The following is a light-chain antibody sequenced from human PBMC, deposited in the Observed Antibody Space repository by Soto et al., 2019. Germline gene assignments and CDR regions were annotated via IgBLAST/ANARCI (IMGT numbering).Light chain of an antibody. CDR1: SSNIGSNT. J-gene: IGLJ3*02. Sequence: QSVLTQPPSASGTPGQRVTISCSGSSSNIGSNTVNWYQQLPGAAPKLLIYSNTQRPSGVPDRFSGSKSGTSASLAINGLQSEDEADYYCAAWDDSRNGWVFGGGTQLTVL. CDR2: SNT. CDR3: AAWDDSRNGWV. V-gene: IGLV1-44*01.